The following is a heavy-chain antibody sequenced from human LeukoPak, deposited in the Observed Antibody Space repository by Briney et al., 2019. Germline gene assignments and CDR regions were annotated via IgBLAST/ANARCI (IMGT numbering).Heavy chain of an antibody. J-gene: IGHJ5*02. CDR3: AKSLYGSGSYYNWFDP. D-gene: IGHD3-10*01. CDR2: INHSGNT. V-gene: IGHV4-39*07. Sequence: SETLSLTCTVSGASITIGAESYHWGWIRQPPGKGLEWIGEINHSGNTNYNPSLKSRVTISVDTSKNQFSLKLSSVTAADTAVYYCAKSLYGSGSYYNWFDPWGQGTLVTVSS. CDR1: GASITIGAESYH.